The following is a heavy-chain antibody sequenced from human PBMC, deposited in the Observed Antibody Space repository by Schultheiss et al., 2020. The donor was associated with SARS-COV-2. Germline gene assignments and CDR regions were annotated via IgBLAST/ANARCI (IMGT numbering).Heavy chain of an antibody. Sequence: GGSLRLSCAASGFNVNSKYMTWVRQVPGKGLECISVLYPGGATYYADSVKGRFSISRDNANNSLYLQMNSLRAEDTAVYYCARYIAARDYYYMDVWGKGTTVTVSS. CDR3: ARYIAARDYYYMDV. V-gene: IGHV3-53*01. CDR1: GFNVNSKY. D-gene: IGHD6-13*01. J-gene: IGHJ6*03. CDR2: LYPGGAT.